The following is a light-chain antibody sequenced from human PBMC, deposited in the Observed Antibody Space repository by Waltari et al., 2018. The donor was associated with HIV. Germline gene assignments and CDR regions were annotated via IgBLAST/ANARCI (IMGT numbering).Light chain of an antibody. V-gene: IGKV1-39*01. Sequence: DIQMTQSPSSLSASVGDSVTVSCRANQTISKFLNWYQHKPGKAPNLLISSASNLHSGVPSRFGGSGSGTDFALTISSLQPEDFAVYYCQQTYSAPWTFGQGTKIDIK. CDR1: QTISKF. J-gene: IGKJ1*01. CDR2: SAS. CDR3: QQTYSAPWT.